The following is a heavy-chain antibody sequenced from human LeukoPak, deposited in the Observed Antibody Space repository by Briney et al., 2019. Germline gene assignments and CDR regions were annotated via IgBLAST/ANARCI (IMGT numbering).Heavy chain of an antibody. V-gene: IGHV4-30-2*01. CDR2: IYHSGST. J-gene: IGHJ5*02. CDR3: ARGGLYYYGSGSYTPFDP. D-gene: IGHD3-10*01. CDR1: GDSLSSGGYS. Sequence: SETLSLTCAVSGDSLSSGGYSWSWMRKPPGKGLEWIGYIYHSGSTYYNPSLKSRVTISVDRSKNQFSLKLSSVTAADTAVYYCARGGLYYYGSGSYTPFDPWGQGTLVTVSS.